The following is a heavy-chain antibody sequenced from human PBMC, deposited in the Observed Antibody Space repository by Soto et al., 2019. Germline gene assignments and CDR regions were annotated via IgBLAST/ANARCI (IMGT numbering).Heavy chain of an antibody. V-gene: IGHV1-69*01. J-gene: IGHJ6*02. Sequence: QVLLVQSGPEVKKPGSSVKVSCKASGGTFNNYAINWVRQAPGKGLEWMGGIIPTFATGNHAQKFQGRVTITEDESTTKAYMELYSLRSEDTAIYYCASFDGTLVRGGRSSPYEMDVWGQGTTVIVSS. D-gene: IGHD3-10*01. CDR1: GGTFNNYA. CDR3: ASFDGTLVRGGRSSPYEMDV. CDR2: IIPTFATG.